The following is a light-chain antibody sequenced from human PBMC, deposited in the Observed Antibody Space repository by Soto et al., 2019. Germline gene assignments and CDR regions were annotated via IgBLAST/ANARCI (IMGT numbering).Light chain of an antibody. CDR2: GAS. J-gene: IGKJ2*01. CDR1: QSVSSSY. Sequence: EIGLTQSPAPLSLSPGERATLSCRASQSVSSSYLAWYQQKPGQAPRLLIYGASSRATGIPDRFSGSASGTDFTLTISRLEPEDFAVYYCQQYGSSLLYTFGQGTKLEIK. CDR3: QQYGSSLLYT. V-gene: IGKV3-20*01.